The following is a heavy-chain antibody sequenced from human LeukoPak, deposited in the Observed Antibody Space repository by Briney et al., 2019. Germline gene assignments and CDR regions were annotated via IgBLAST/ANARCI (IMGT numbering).Heavy chain of an antibody. Sequence: PSETLSLTCTVSGCSISSGYYWGWIRQPPGKGLEWIGSIYHSGSTYYNPSLKSRVTISVDTSKNQFSLKLSSVTAADTAVYYCAKWTEGGAFDSWGQGTMLIVSS. CDR2: IYHSGST. CDR3: AKWTEGGAFDS. J-gene: IGHJ3*01. V-gene: IGHV4-38-2*02. D-gene: IGHD1-26*01. CDR1: GCSISSGYY.